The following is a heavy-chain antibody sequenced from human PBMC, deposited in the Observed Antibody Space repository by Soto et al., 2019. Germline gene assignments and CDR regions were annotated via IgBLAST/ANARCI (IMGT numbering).Heavy chain of an antibody. CDR3: ARFSPPRKSYDSNPGWFDP. D-gene: IGHD3-22*01. CDR2: VSSTGST. Sequence: PSETLSLTCTVSGGSLNSYYWTWIRQSPGKGLEWIGYVSSTGSTNYNPSLKSRLTMPLDTSTNEVSLSLTSVTAADAAVYFCARFSPPRKSYDSNPGWFDPWGQGIMVT. J-gene: IGHJ5*02. V-gene: IGHV4-59*01. CDR1: GGSLNSYY.